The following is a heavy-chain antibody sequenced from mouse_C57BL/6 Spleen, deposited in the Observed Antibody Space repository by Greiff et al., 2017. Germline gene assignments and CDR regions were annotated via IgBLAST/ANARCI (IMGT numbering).Heavy chain of an antibody. CDR2: LNPGRGGT. J-gene: IGHJ2*01. CDR3: ARAYFDY. Sequence: QVHVKQSGAELVRPGTSVKVSCKASGYAFTNYLIEWVQQRPGQGLEWIGVLNPGRGGTNYNAKFKGKATLTADKSSSTAYMQLSSLTSEDSAVYFFARAYFDYWGQGTTLTVSA. CDR1: GYAFTNYL. V-gene: IGHV1-54*01.